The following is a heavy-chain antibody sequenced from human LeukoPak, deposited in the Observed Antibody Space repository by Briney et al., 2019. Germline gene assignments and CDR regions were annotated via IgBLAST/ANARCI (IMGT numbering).Heavy chain of an antibody. Sequence: ASVKVSCKASGYTFTSYYMHWVRQAPGQGLEWMGIINPSGGSTSYAQKFQGRVTMTRDMSTSTVYMELSSLRSEDTAVYYCARDRKRHIAVAGRGFDPWGQGTLVTVSS. CDR1: GYTFTSYY. V-gene: IGHV1-46*01. D-gene: IGHD6-19*01. J-gene: IGHJ5*02. CDR3: ARDRKRHIAVAGRGFDP. CDR2: INPSGGST.